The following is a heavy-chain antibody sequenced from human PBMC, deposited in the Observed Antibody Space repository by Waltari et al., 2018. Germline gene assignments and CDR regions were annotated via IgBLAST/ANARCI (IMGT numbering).Heavy chain of an antibody. Sequence: LQLQESVPGLVKPAEPLSLTSTVTGGSIGSNSYYWPWTRQPPGKGLEWIGSIYYSGSTYYNPSLKSRVTISVDTSKNQFSLKLSSVTAADTAVYYCARITIFGVVIDYWGQGTLVTVSS. D-gene: IGHD3-3*01. CDR2: IYYSGST. CDR1: GGSIGSNSYY. CDR3: ARITIFGVVIDY. V-gene: IGHV4-39*07. J-gene: IGHJ4*02.